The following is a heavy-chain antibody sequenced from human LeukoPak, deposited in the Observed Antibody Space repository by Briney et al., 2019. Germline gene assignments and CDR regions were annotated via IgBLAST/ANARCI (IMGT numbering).Heavy chain of an antibody. V-gene: IGHV1-69*06. CDR2: IIPIFGTA. D-gene: IGHD2-2*01. Sequence: GASVKVSCKASGGTFSSYAISWVRQAPGQGLEWMGGIIPIFGTANYAQKFQGRVTITADKSTSTAYMELSSLRSEDTAVYYCARGLLGYCSSTSCSYYYYYYMDVWGKGTTVTISS. CDR3: ARGLLGYCSSTSCSYYYYYYMDV. J-gene: IGHJ6*03. CDR1: GGTFSSYA.